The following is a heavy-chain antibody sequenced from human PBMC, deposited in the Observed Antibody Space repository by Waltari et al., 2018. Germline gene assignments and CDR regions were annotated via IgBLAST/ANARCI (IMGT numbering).Heavy chain of an antibody. CDR2: QKKECRWK. J-gene: IGHJ5*02. CDR1: GMTLSSYW. CDR3: LKGLTTVTAKDYLDP. Sequence: EVQLVESGGGSVQPGGSLRLSCAASGMTLSSYWMNWVRQAPGDGEEWVAKQKKECRWKNYVDFVGGRFSNSRDNAQNSLYLQMNSLGAEDTASYYCLKGLTTVTAKDYLDPWGQGALVTVSP. D-gene: IGHD4-17*01. V-gene: IGHV3-7*01.